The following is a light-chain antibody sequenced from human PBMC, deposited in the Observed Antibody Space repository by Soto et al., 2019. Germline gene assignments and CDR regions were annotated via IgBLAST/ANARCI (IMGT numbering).Light chain of an antibody. CDR3: QQFYSTPIT. J-gene: IGKJ3*01. Sequence: DIQMTQSPSSLSASVGDGVSITCRASQRIRNYLNWYQQKPGKAPILLISDVSNLQSGVPLRFSGGGTGTDFTLSITNLQPEVVATYFCQQFYSTPITFGPGTKVEI. CDR1: QRIRNY. CDR2: DVS. V-gene: IGKV1-39*01.